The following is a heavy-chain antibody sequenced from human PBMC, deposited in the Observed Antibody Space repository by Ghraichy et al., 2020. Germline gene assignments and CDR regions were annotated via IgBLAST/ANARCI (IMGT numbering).Heavy chain of an antibody. Sequence: GGSLRLSCAASGFTFDDYTMHWVRQAPGKGLEWVSLISWDGGSTYYADSVKGRFTISRDNSKNSLYLQMNSLRTEDTALFYCAKAQYSSGEHYYYGMDVWGQGTTVTVSS. J-gene: IGHJ6*02. D-gene: IGHD6-19*01. CDR2: ISWDGGST. V-gene: IGHV3-43*01. CDR1: GFTFDDYT. CDR3: AKAQYSSGEHYYYGMDV.